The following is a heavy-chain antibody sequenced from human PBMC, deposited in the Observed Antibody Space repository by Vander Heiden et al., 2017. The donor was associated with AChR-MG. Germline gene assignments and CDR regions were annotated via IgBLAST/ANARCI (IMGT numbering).Heavy chain of an antibody. J-gene: IGHJ4*02. CDR1: GGTFSSYA. V-gene: IGHV1-69*01. CDR2: IIPIFGTA. CDR3: ARDGQSSGTLNYYFDY. Sequence: QVQLVQSGAEVKKPGSSVKVSCQASGGTFSSYAISWVRQAPGQGLEWMGGIIPIFGTANYAQKFQGRVTITADESTSTAYMELSSLRSEDTAVYYCARDGQSSGTLNYYFDYWGQGTLVTVSS. D-gene: IGHD3-10*01.